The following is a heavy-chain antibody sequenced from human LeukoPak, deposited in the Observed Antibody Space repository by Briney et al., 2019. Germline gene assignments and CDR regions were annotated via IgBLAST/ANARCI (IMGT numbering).Heavy chain of an antibody. CDR2: IIPIFGTA. V-gene: IGHV1-69*13. CDR3: ARVRAARANYYYGMDV. D-gene: IGHD6-6*01. Sequence: SVKVSCKASGGTFSSYAISWVRQAPGQGLEWMGGIIPIFGTANYAQKFQGRVTITADESTSTAYMELSSLRSEDTAVYYCARVRAARANYYYGMDVWGQGTTVTVSS. J-gene: IGHJ6*02. CDR1: GGTFSSYA.